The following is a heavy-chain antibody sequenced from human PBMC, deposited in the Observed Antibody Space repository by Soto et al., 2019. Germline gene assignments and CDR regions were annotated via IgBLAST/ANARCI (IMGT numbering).Heavy chain of an antibody. D-gene: IGHD4-17*01. CDR3: ARMKRKNDYGDFDY. J-gene: IGHJ4*02. CDR1: GGSISSYY. CDR2: IYYSGST. Sequence: SETLSLTCTVSGGSISSYYWSWIRQPPGKGLEWIGYIYYSGSTNYNPSLKSRVTISVDTSKNQFSLKLSSVTAADTAVYYCARMKRKNDYGDFDYWGQGTLVTVSS. V-gene: IGHV4-59*01.